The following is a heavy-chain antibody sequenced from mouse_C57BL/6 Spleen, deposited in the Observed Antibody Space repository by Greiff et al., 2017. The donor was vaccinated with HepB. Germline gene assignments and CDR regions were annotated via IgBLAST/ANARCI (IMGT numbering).Heavy chain of an antibody. Sequence: QVQLQQSGAELVKPGASVKISCKASGYAFSSYWMNWVKQRPGKGLEWIGQIYPGDGDTNYNGKFKGKATLTADKSSSTAYMQLSSLTSEDSAVYYCARERIGLLRFFDYWGQGTTRTVSS. CDR2: IYPGDGDT. J-gene: IGHJ2*01. CDR3: ARERIGLLRFFDY. CDR1: GYAFSSYW. V-gene: IGHV1-80*01. D-gene: IGHD1-1*01.